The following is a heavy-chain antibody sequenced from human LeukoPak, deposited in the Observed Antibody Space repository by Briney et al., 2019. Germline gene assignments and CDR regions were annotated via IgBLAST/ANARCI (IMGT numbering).Heavy chain of an antibody. CDR3: ASPRSYYDSSGYYIS. CDR2: IYYSGST. D-gene: IGHD3-22*01. J-gene: IGHJ5*02. V-gene: IGHV4-61*01. Sequence: PSETLSLTCTVSGGSVSSGSYYWSWIRQPPGTGLEWLGYIYYSGSTNYNPSLKSRVTISVDTSKNQFSLKLSSVTAADTAVYYCASPRSYYDSSGYYISWGQGTLVTVSS. CDR1: GGSVSSGSYY.